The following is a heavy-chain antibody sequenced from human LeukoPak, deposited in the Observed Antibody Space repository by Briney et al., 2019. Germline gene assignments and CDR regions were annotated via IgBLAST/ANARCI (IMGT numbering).Heavy chain of an antibody. D-gene: IGHD2-15*01. J-gene: IGHJ6*02. Sequence: PSETLSLTCAVYGGSFSGYYWSWIRQPPGKGLEWIGEINHSGSTNYNPSLKSRVTISVDTSKNQFSLKLSSVTAADTAVYYCASKPSIHSGGSLYDYYYYGMDVWGQGTTVTVSS. V-gene: IGHV4-34*01. CDR1: GGSFSGYY. CDR3: ASKPSIHSGGSLYDYYYYGMDV. CDR2: INHSGST.